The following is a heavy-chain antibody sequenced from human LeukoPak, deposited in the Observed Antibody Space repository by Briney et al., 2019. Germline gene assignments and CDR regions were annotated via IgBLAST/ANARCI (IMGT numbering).Heavy chain of an antibody. J-gene: IGHJ3*02. D-gene: IGHD3-9*01. V-gene: IGHV4-4*07. Sequence: SETLSLTCTVSGGSISSYYWSWIRQPAGKGLEWIGRIYTSGSTNYNPSLKSRVTMSVDTSKNQFSLKLSSVTAADTAVYYCARDLRRYFDWQLDAFDIWGRGTMVTVSS. CDR1: GGSISSYY. CDR3: ARDLRRYFDWQLDAFDI. CDR2: IYTSGST.